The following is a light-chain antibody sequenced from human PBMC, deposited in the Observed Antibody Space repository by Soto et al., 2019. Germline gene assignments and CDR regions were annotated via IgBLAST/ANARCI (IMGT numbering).Light chain of an antibody. Sequence: EIVLTQSPGTLSLSPGERVTLSFRASQSVDINLAWYRQKPGQAPRLLIYGASTRATGIPDRFSGSGSGTDFTLTISRLEPEDSAVYYCQQYGSSPTWTFGQGTKVDIK. CDR3: QQYGSSPTWT. CDR1: QSVDIN. CDR2: GAS. V-gene: IGKV3-20*01. J-gene: IGKJ1*01.